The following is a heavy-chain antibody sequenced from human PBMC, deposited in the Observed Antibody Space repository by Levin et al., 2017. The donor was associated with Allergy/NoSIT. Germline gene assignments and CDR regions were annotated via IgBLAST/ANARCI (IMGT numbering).Heavy chain of an antibody. CDR1: GYSFTSYW. J-gene: IGHJ4*02. CDR3: ARSGIAAAGAYYFDY. Sequence: LGESLKISCKGSGYSFTSYWIGWVRQMPGKGLEWMGIIYPGDSDTRYSPSFQGQVTISADKSISTAYLQWSSLKASDTAMYYCARSGIAAAGAYYFDYWGQGTLVTVSS. V-gene: IGHV5-51*01. D-gene: IGHD6-13*01. CDR2: IYPGDSDT.